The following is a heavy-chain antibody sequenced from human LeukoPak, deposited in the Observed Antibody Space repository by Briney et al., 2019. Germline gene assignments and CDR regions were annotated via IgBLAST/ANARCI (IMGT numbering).Heavy chain of an antibody. CDR3: ARVLGYYDFWSGYPLSRNAFDI. CDR2: INHSGST. V-gene: IGHV4-34*01. D-gene: IGHD3-3*01. CDR1: GESFSGYY. J-gene: IGHJ3*02. Sequence: SSETLSLTCAVYGESFSGYYWSWLRQPPGKGLEWIGEINHSGSTNYNPSLKSRVTISLDTTKTQFSLKLSSVTAGDRAVYYCARVLGYYDFWSGYPLSRNAFDIWGQGTMVTVSS.